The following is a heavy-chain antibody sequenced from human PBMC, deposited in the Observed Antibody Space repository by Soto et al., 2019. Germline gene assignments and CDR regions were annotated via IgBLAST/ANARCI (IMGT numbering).Heavy chain of an antibody. CDR1: GFTLSSYP. CDR2: VSVDPGNT. J-gene: IGHJ4*02. CDR3: VKDGIRGIHIDK. V-gene: IGHV3-23*01. Sequence: HPGGSLRLSCTASGFTLSSYPMSWVRQTPGKGLQWVASVSVDPGNTYYADSVKGRFTISRDNSIYTLYLQMNNVTAEDTAIYYCVKDGIRGIHIDKWGQGTLVTVSS.